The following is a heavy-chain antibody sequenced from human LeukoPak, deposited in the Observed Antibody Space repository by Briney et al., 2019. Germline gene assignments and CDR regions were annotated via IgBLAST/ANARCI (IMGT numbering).Heavy chain of an antibody. CDR3: ARYVYGDYRHSWYFDL. Sequence: ASVKVSCKASGYTFTGYYMHWVRQAPGQGLEWMGWINPNSGGTNYAQKFQGRVTMTRDTSISTAYMELRSLRSDDTAVYYCARYVYGDYRHSWYFDLWGRGTLVTVSS. J-gene: IGHJ2*01. D-gene: IGHD4-17*01. CDR1: GYTFTGYY. CDR2: INPNSGGT. V-gene: IGHV1-2*02.